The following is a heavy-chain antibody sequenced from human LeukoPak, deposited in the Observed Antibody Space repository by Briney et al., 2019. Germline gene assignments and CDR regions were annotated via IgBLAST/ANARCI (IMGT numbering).Heavy chain of an antibody. CDR2: VNPNTGGT. J-gene: IGHJ4*02. V-gene: IGHV1-2*02. CDR3: AREGAPQLSSYFDH. CDR1: GYTLTAYY. D-gene: IGHD1-1*01. Sequence: ASVTVSCKASGYTLTAYYIHWVRQAPGQGLEWMGWVNPNTGGTNFAQRFQGRVTMTRDTSINTAYMELSSLRSDDTAMYYCAREGAPQLSSYFDHWGQGTLVTVSS.